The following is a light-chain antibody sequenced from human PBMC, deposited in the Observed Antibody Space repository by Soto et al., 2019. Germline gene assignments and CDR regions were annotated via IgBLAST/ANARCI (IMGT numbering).Light chain of an antibody. V-gene: IGKV1-33*01. Sequence: DIQMTQSPSSLSASVGDRVTITCQASQDVSNYLNWYQQKLGKAPKLLIYDASNLETGVPSRFSGSGSGTYFSFTISSLQPEDFATYYCQQYSNLITFGQGTRLAI. J-gene: IGKJ5*01. CDR1: QDVSNY. CDR2: DAS. CDR3: QQYSNLIT.